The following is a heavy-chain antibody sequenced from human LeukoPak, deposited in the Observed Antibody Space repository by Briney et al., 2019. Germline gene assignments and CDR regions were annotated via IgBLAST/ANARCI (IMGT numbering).Heavy chain of an antibody. Sequence: SETLSLTCTVSGGSISSYYWSWIRQPPGKGLEWIGEINHSGSTNYNPSLKSRVTISVDTSKNQFSLKLSSVTAADTAVYYCARGRVLYSSSPGYWGQGTLVTVSS. V-gene: IGHV4-34*01. CDR1: GGSISSYY. CDR2: INHSGST. CDR3: ARGRVLYSSSPGY. D-gene: IGHD6-6*01. J-gene: IGHJ4*02.